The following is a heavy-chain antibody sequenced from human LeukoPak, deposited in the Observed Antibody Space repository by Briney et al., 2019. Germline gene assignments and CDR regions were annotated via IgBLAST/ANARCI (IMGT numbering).Heavy chain of an antibody. Sequence: PGGSLRLSCAASRFTFSNYNMHWVRRAPGKGLEWVSSISSSSSYIYYADSVKGRFTISRDNAKNSLYLQMNSLRAEDTAVYYCARGGYSSTLYGRYQHWGQGTLVTVSP. J-gene: IGHJ1*01. D-gene: IGHD6-13*01. CDR1: RFTFSNYN. CDR3: ARGGYSSTLYGRYQH. CDR2: ISSSSSYI. V-gene: IGHV3-21*01.